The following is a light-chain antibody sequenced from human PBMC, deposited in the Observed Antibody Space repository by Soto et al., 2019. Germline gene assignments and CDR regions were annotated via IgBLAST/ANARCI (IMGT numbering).Light chain of an antibody. CDR2: DVS. CDR1: QGVTTN. V-gene: IGKV3-20*01. Sequence: EILVTQWPATVSVSTGKRVTLSCRAGQGVTTNFAWYQQKSGQSPRLLIYDVSYRATGVPDRFSGGGSATDFTLTIRRLEPEDFAVYYCQQYDDSPLIFGGGTKVDIK. J-gene: IGKJ4*01. CDR3: QQYDDSPLI.